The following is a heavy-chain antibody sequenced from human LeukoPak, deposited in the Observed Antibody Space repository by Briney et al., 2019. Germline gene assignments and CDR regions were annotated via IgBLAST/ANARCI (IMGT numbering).Heavy chain of an antibody. D-gene: IGHD1-26*01. V-gene: IGHV3-15*01. CDR1: GFTFSSHR. CDR3: TTDGVGVEGATYDN. J-gene: IGHJ4*02. CDR2: IKAKAHGGTI. Sequence: PGGSLRLSCAASGFTFSSHRMSWVRQAPGKGLEWVGRIKAKAHGGTIEYAAPVKGRFTISRDDSKNTLYLQMNSLKTEDTAVYYCTTDGVGVEGATYDNWGQGTLVSVSS.